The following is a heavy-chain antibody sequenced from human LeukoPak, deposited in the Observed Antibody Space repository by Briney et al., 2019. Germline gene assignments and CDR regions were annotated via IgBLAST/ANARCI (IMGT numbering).Heavy chain of an antibody. Sequence: GGSLRLSCAASGFTFSSYEMNWVRQAPGKGLEWVSYISSSGSTIYYADSVKGRFTISRDNAKNSLYLQMNSLRAEDTAVYYCAKSRDIVATADYYFDYWGQGTLVTVSS. CDR3: AKSRDIVATADYYFDY. J-gene: IGHJ4*02. V-gene: IGHV3-48*03. CDR1: GFTFSSYE. D-gene: IGHD5-12*01. CDR2: ISSSGSTI.